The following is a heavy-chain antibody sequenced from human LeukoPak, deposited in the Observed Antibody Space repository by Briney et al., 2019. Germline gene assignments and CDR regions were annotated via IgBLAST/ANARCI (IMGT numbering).Heavy chain of an antibody. D-gene: IGHD3-16*01. CDR2: ISDYP. V-gene: IGHV3-23*05. CDR3: TKDSQGSYDGFWYGTYGMDV. Sequence: GGSLRLSCVASGFSFNTFALTWVRQAPGKGLEWVSTISDYPHYADSVRGRFTISRDNSRKTVFLQMNSLTPEDAATYYCTKDSQGSYDGFWYGTYGMDVWGQGATVTVSS. CDR1: GFSFNTFA. J-gene: IGHJ6*02.